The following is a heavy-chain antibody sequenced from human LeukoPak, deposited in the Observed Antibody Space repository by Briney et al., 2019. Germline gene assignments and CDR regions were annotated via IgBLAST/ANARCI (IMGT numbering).Heavy chain of an antibody. V-gene: IGHV1-2*02. CDR3: ARAGDYDSSGYYY. CDR1: GYTFTGYY. D-gene: IGHD3-22*01. Sequence: ASVKVSCKASGYTFTGYYMHWVRQAPGQGLEWMGWINPNSGGTNYAQKFQGRVTMTRDTSISTAYMELSRLRSDDTAVYYCARAGDYDSSGYYYWGQGTLVTVSS. J-gene: IGHJ4*02. CDR2: INPNSGGT.